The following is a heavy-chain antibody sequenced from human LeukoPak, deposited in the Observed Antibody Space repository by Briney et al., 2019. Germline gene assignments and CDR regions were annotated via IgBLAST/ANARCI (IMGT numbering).Heavy chain of an antibody. CDR3: AKRRGLELTYYYYMDV. J-gene: IGHJ6*03. Sequence: GGSLRLSCAASGFTFSSYAVSWVRQAPGKGLEWVSAISGSGGSTYYADSVKGRFTISRDNSKNTLYLQMNSLRAEDTAVYYCAKRRGLELTYYYYMDVWGKGTTVTVSS. D-gene: IGHD1-7*01. CDR2: ISGSGGST. CDR1: GFTFSSYA. V-gene: IGHV3-23*01.